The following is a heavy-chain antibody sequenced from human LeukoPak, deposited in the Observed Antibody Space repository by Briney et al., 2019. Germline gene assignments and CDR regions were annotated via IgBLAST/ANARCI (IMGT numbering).Heavy chain of an antibody. Sequence: GASVKVSCKASGFTFTSSAMQWVQQARGQRLEWIGWIVVGSGNTNYAQKFQERVTITRDMSTSTAYMELSSLRSEDTAVYYCAADLKSRWSFDYWGQGTLVTVSS. CDR2: IVVGSGNT. CDR1: GFTFTSSA. J-gene: IGHJ4*02. CDR3: AADLKSRWSFDY. V-gene: IGHV1-58*02. D-gene: IGHD3-3*01.